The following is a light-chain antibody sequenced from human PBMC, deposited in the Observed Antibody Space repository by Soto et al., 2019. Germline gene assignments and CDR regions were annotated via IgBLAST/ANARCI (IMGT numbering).Light chain of an antibody. V-gene: IGKV1-5*01. Sequence: DFQMTQSPSTLSASVGDRVTITCRASQNSNNWVAWYQQKPGKAPKFLIYDVSTLQRGVPSRFSGSGFGTECSLTISSLQPDDFGSYYCQHTRTFGQGTKVEIK. CDR3: QHTRT. CDR2: DVS. J-gene: IGKJ1*01. CDR1: QNSNNW.